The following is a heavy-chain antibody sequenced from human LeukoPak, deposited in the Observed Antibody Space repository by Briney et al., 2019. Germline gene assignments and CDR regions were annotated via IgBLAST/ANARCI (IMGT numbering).Heavy chain of an antibody. CDR1: GFTFSNYG. Sequence: GGSLRLSCAASGFTFSNYGMHWVRQAPGKGLEWVAFIRYDGSKKYHADSVKGRFTISRDNSKNTLYLQMNSLRAEDTAVYYCARYYYDSSGYYYFDYGGQGTLVTVSS. CDR2: IRYDGSKK. J-gene: IGHJ4*02. D-gene: IGHD3-22*01. CDR3: ARYYYDSSGYYYFDY. V-gene: IGHV3-30*02.